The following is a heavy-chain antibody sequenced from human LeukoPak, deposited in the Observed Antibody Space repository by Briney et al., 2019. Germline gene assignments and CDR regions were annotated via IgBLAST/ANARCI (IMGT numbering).Heavy chain of an antibody. CDR2: IYYSGST. Sequence: GXXXXSSXYWGWIRQPXGXXLEWIGSIYYSGSTYYNPSLKSRVTISVDTSKNQFSLKLSSVNAADTALYXXXXXXXXXXXXXXXXXXNXXYWXQGXXXXVSS. J-gene: IGHJ4*02. CDR3: XXXXXXXXXXXXXXXXNXXY. V-gene: IGHV4-39*01. CDR1: GXXXXSSXY.